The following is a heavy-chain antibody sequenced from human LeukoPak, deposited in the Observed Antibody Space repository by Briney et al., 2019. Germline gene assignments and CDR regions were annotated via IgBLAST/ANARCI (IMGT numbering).Heavy chain of an antibody. CDR1: GFTFDDYA. CDR3: AKDIRGYSSGCIDY. D-gene: IGHD6-19*01. Sequence: GGSLRLSCAASGFTFDDYAMHWVRQAPGKGPEWVSGISWNSGSIGYADSVKGRFTISRDNAKNSLYLQMNSLRAEDMALYYCAKDIRGYSSGCIDYWGQGTLVTVSS. J-gene: IGHJ4*02. CDR2: ISWNSGSI. V-gene: IGHV3-9*03.